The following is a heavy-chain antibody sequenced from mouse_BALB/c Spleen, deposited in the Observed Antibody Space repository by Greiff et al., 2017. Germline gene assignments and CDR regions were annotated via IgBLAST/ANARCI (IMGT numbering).Heavy chain of an antibody. D-gene: IGHD1-1*01. V-gene: IGHV5-12-1*01. CDR3: ARNYYGSRGYFDY. Sequence: EVQVVESGGGLVKPGGSLKLSCAASGFAFSSYDMSWVRQTPEKRLEWVAYISSGGGSTYYPDTVKGRFTISRDNAKNTLYLQMSSLKSEDTAMYYCARNYYGSRGYFDYWGQGTTLTVSS. CDR2: ISSGGGST. J-gene: IGHJ2*01. CDR1: GFAFSSYD.